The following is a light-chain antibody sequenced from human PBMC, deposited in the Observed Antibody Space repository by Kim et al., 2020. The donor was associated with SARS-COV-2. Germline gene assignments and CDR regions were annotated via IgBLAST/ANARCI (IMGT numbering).Light chain of an antibody. CDR2: LGS. J-gene: IGKJ2*01. CDR1: QSLLQSNGYNY. Sequence: DIVMTQSPLSLPVTPGEPASISCRSSQSLLQSNGYNYLDWYLQKPGQSPQLLIYLGSNRASGVPDRFSGSGSGTDFTLKISRVEAEDVGVYYCMQALQTPYTFGRGTKLEI. CDR3: MQALQTPYT. V-gene: IGKV2-28*01.